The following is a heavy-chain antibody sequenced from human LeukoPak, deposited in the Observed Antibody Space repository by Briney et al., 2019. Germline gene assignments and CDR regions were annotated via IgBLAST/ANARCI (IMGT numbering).Heavy chain of an antibody. Sequence: ASVNVSCKASVYIFTAYYIHWLRQAPGQGLEWMGWINPNSGGTSFALNFQSRVTLTRDTPISTVYMELSSLRSDDTAVYYCARDLSGGALGAFDIWGQGTMVTVSS. CDR3: ARDLSGGALGAFDI. CDR1: VYIFTAYY. D-gene: IGHD2-15*01. V-gene: IGHV1-2*02. CDR2: INPNSGGT. J-gene: IGHJ3*02.